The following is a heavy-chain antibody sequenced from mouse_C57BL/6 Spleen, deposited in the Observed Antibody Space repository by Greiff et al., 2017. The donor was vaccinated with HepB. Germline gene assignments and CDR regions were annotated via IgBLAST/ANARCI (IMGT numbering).Heavy chain of an antibody. D-gene: IGHD3-1*01. CDR2: IDPSDSET. J-gene: IGHJ3*01. CDR1: GYTFTSYW. Sequence: QVQLQQPGAELVRPGSSVKLSCKASGYTFTSYWMHWVKQRPIQGLEWIGNIDPSDSETHYNQKFKDKATLTVDKSSSTAYMQLSSLTSEDSAVYYCARSGEPQGFAYWGQGTLVTVSA. V-gene: IGHV1-52*01. CDR3: ARSGEPQGFAY.